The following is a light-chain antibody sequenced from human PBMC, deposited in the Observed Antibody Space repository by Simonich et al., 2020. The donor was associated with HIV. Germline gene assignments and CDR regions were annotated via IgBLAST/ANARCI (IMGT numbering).Light chain of an antibody. CDR1: LSVLYRSNNQNY. V-gene: IGKV4-1*01. CDR3: QQYYSSPPT. J-gene: IGKJ3*01. Sequence: DIVMTQSPDSLAVSLGERATINCKSNLSVLYRSNNQNYLAWYQQKPGQPPKLLIYWAATRESGVPDRFSGSGSEKDFTLTISSLQAEDVATYYCQQYYSSPPTFGPGTKVDIK. CDR2: WAA.